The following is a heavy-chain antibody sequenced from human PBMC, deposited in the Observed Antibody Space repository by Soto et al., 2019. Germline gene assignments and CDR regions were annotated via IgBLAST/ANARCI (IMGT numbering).Heavy chain of an antibody. CDR3: ARAERFPRSWFDP. Sequence: PSETLSLTCFVSGGSVTSHHWSWTRQFPGQGLEWIAYTSYTGNTNYNPSLQSRVSISLDTSNNHFSLKMTSVTAADTAIYFCARAERFPRSWFDPWGQGTQVTVSS. D-gene: IGHD3-10*01. V-gene: IGHV4-59*02. J-gene: IGHJ5*02. CDR2: TSYTGNT. CDR1: GGSVTSHH.